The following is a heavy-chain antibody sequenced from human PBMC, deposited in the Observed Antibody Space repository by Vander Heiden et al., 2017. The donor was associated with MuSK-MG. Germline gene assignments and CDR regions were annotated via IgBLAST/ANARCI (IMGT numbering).Heavy chain of an antibody. Sequence: QVQLQQWGAGLLKPSETLSLTCAVYGGSFSGYYWSWIRQPPGKGLEWIGEINHSGSTNYNPSLKSRVTISVDTSKNQFSLKLSSVTAADTAVYYCARVSHCSSTSCYRAFRRWFDPWGQGTLVTVSS. CDR3: ARVSHCSSTSCYRAFRRWFDP. CDR1: GGSFSGYY. D-gene: IGHD2-2*01. J-gene: IGHJ5*02. V-gene: IGHV4-34*01. CDR2: INHSGST.